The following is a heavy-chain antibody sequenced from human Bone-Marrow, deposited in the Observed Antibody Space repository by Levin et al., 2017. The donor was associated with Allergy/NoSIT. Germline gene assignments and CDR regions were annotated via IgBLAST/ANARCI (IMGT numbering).Heavy chain of an antibody. J-gene: IGHJ6*02. CDR2: IWYDGSNK. V-gene: IGHV3-33*07. Sequence: GGSLRLSCAASGFTFSGYGMYWVRQAPGKGLEWVAVIWYDGSNKYYADSVKGRFTISRDNSKNTLYLQMNSLRAEDTAVYYCASGLVGRDYYFGMDVWGQGTTVTVSS. CDR3: ASGLVGRDYYFGMDV. D-gene: IGHD2-15*01. CDR1: GFTFSGYG.